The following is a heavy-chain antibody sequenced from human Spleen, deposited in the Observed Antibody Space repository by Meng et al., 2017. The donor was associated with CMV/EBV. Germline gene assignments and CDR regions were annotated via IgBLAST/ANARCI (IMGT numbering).Heavy chain of an antibody. Sequence: SETLSLTCTVSGGSISSSTYYWGWIRQTPGKGLDYIGKIYYGGRTYYNPSLKSRLTILVDTSKNQFSLKLSSVTAADTAIYYCARRLDLYQYYDSSGDSDYWGQGTLVTVSS. CDR1: GGSISSSTYY. CDR3: ARRLDLYQYYDSSGDSDY. J-gene: IGHJ4*02. CDR2: IYYGGRT. V-gene: IGHV4-39*07. D-gene: IGHD3-22*01.